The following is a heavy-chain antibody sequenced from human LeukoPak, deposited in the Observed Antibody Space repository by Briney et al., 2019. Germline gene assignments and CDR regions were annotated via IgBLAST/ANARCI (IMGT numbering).Heavy chain of an antibody. Sequence: PGGSLRLSCAASRFTFSSYCMHWVRQAPGKGLVWVSFINSDGSGTRYADSVKGRFTSTRDNAKNTLYLQMNSLRAEDTAVYYCARDRDGYFDYWGQGTLVTVSS. CDR3: ARDRDGYFDY. CDR1: RFTFSSYC. J-gene: IGHJ4*02. D-gene: IGHD5-24*01. V-gene: IGHV3-74*01. CDR2: INSDGSGT.